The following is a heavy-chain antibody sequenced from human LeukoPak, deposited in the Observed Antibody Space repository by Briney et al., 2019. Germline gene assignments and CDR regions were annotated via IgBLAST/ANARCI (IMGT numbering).Heavy chain of an antibody. CDR2: IYYSWST. Sequence: SETLSLTCTVSGGSISSYYWSWIRQPPGKGLEWIGYIYYSWSTNYNPSLKSRVTISVDTSKNQFSLKLSSVTAADTAVYYCARDPQLKAFDIWGQGTMVTVSS. V-gene: IGHV4-59*01. CDR3: ARDPQLKAFDI. CDR1: GGSISSYY. J-gene: IGHJ3*02.